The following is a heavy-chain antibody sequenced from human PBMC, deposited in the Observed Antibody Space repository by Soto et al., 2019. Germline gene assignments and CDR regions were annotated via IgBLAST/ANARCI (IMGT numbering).Heavy chain of an antibody. CDR1: GFTFSSYS. CDR3: AKDLKGVVVPAAFDY. V-gene: IGHV3-23*01. Sequence: GGSVVLSCAASGFTFSSYSISWVRQAPGKGLEWVSAISGSGGSTYYADSVKGRFTISRDNSKNTLYLQMNSLRAEDTAVYYCAKDLKGVVVPAAFDYWGQGTLVTVSS. CDR2: ISGSGGST. D-gene: IGHD2-2*01. J-gene: IGHJ4*02.